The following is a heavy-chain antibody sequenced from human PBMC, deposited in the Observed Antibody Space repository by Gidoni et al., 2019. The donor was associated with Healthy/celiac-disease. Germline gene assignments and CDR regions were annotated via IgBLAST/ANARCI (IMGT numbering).Heavy chain of an antibody. Sequence: EVQLVESGGGLVQPGGSLRLSCAASGFTFSIYWMHWVRQAPGKGLAWVLRINGDGGSTSYADSVKGRFTISRDNAKNTLYLQMNSLRAEDTAVYYCARDWRYCSSTSCYTDAFDIWGQGTMVTVSS. CDR1: GFTFSIYW. D-gene: IGHD2-2*02. CDR2: INGDGGST. V-gene: IGHV3-74*01. J-gene: IGHJ3*02. CDR3: ARDWRYCSSTSCYTDAFDI.